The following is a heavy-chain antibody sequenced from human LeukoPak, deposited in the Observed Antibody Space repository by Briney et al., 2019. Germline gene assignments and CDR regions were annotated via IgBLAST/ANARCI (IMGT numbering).Heavy chain of an antibody. J-gene: IGHJ4*02. CDR1: GCSISSYY. CDR3: AREYYGSGSYYVKYFDY. CDR2: IYYSGST. V-gene: IGHV4-59*01. D-gene: IGHD3-10*01. Sequence: SETLSLTCTVSGCSISSYYWSWIRQPPGKGLEWIGYIYYSGSTNYNPSLKSRVTISVDTSKNQFSLKLSSVTAADTAVYYSAREYYGSGSYYVKYFDYWGQGTLVTVSS.